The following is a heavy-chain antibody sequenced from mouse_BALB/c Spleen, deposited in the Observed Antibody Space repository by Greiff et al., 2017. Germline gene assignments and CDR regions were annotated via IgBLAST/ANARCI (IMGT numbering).Heavy chain of an antibody. V-gene: IGHV5-6-5*01. Sequence: EEKLVESGGGLVKPGGSLKLSCAASGFTFSSYVMSWVRQTPEKRLEWVASISSGGSTYYPDSVKGRFTISRDNARNILYLQMSSLRSEDTAMYYCARGHDGYAWFAYWGQGTLVTVSA. CDR1: GFTFSSYV. J-gene: IGHJ3*01. D-gene: IGHD2-3*01. CDR2: ISSGGST. CDR3: ARGHDGYAWFAY.